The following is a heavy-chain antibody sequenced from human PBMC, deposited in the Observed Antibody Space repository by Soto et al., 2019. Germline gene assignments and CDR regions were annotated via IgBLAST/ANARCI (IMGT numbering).Heavy chain of an antibody. D-gene: IGHD6-13*01. CDR2: ISAYNGNT. CDR3: ARIPLYVAGGNWFDP. CDR1: GYTFTSYG. J-gene: IGHJ5*02. Sequence: QVQLVQSGAEAKKPGASVKVSCKASGYTFTSYGISWVRQAPGQGIEWMGWISAYNGNTNYAQKLQCRVTMTTHTSRSTAYMELRSLGSDDTAVYYCARIPLYVAGGNWFDPWGQGTLVTVSS. V-gene: IGHV1-18*01.